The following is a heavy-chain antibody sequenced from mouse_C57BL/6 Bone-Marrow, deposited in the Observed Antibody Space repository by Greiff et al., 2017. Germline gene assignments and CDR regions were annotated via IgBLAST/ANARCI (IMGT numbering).Heavy chain of an antibody. CDR1: GFSFNTYA. CDR2: IRSKSNNYAT. Sequence: EVKLMESGGGLVQPKGSLKLSCAASGFSFNTYAMNWVRQAPGKGLEWVARIRSKSNNYATYYADSVKDRFTISRDDSESMLYLRMNNLKTEDTAMYYCVRHEGLRRFAYGGQGTLVTVSA. CDR3: VRHEGLRRFAY. D-gene: IGHD2-4*01. V-gene: IGHV10-1*01. J-gene: IGHJ3*01.